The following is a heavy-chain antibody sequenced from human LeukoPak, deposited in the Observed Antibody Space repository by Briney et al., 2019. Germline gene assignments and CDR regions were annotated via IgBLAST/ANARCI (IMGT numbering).Heavy chain of an antibody. V-gene: IGHV1-69*13. Sequence: ASVNVSCKASGGTFSSYAISWVRQAPGQGLEWMGGIIPIFATANYAQKFQGRVTITADESTSTAYMELSSLRSEDTAVYYCARDMEYSSGWPPFDYWGQGTLVTVSS. D-gene: IGHD6-19*01. CDR1: GGTFSSYA. J-gene: IGHJ4*02. CDR3: ARDMEYSSGWPPFDY. CDR2: IIPIFATA.